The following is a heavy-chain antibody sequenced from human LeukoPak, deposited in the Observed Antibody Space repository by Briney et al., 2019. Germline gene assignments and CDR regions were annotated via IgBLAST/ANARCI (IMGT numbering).Heavy chain of an antibody. D-gene: IGHD3-22*01. CDR3: AKATAQLYYDSSGYRTYFDY. Sequence: GGSLRLSCAASGFTFSSYAMSWVRQAPGNGLEWVSAISGSGGSTYYADSVKGRFTISRDNSKNTLYLQMNSLRAEDTAVYYCAKATAQLYYDSSGYRTYFDYWGQGTLVTVSS. J-gene: IGHJ4*02. CDR1: GFTFSSYA. V-gene: IGHV3-23*01. CDR2: ISGSGGST.